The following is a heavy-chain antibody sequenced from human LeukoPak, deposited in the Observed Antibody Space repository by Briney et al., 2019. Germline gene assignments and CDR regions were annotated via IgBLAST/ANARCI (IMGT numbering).Heavy chain of an antibody. J-gene: IGHJ6*02. Sequence: GGSLRLSCAACGFTFSTYWMHWVRQAPGKGLVWVSRINTDGSSTNCADSVKGRFTISRDNAKNTLYLQMNSLRAEDTAVYYCARGKYYGMDVWGQGTTVTVSS. CDR3: ARGKYYGMDV. CDR2: INTDGSST. V-gene: IGHV3-74*01. CDR1: GFTFSTYW.